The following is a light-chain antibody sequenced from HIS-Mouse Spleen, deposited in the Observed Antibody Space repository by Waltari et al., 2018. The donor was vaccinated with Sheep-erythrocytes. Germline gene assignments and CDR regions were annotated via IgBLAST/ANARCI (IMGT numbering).Light chain of an antibody. J-gene: IGLJ3*02. CDR1: SSAVGSYNL. Sequence: QSALTQPASVSGSPGPSITIPCTGTSSAVGSYNLVPWYQQHPGQAPKLMIYEGSKRPSGVSNRFSGSKSGNTASLTISGLQAEDEADYYCCSYAGSSTPWVFGGGTKLTVL. V-gene: IGLV2-23*01. CDR3: CSYAGSSTPWV. CDR2: EGS.